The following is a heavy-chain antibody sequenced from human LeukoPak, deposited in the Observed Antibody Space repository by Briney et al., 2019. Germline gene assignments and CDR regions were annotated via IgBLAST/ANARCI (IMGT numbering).Heavy chain of an antibody. CDR3: ASRCPSYCTGGSCYSCDY. Sequence: SQTLSLTCSVSGGSISSGGYYWSWIRQHPGKGLEWIGNIYYSGSTYYNPSLKSRVTISVDTSENQFSLKLTSVTAADTAVYYCASRCPSYCTGGSCYSCDYWGRETLVTVSS. D-gene: IGHD2-15*01. CDR2: IYYSGST. V-gene: IGHV4-31*03. J-gene: IGHJ4*02. CDR1: GGSISSGGYY.